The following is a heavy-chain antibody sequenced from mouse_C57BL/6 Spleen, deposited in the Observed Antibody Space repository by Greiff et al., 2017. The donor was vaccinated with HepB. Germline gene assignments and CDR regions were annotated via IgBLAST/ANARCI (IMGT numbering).Heavy chain of an antibody. D-gene: IGHD2-1*01. Sequence: VQLQESGPGLVKPSQSLSLTCSVTGYSITSGYYWNWIRQFPGNKLEWMGYISYDGSNNYNPSLKNRISITRDTSKNQFFLKLNSVTTEDTATYYCAREEYGNYFDYWVQGTTRTVSS. CDR3: AREEYGNYFDY. J-gene: IGHJ2*01. V-gene: IGHV3-6*01. CDR2: ISYDGSN. CDR1: GYSITSGYY.